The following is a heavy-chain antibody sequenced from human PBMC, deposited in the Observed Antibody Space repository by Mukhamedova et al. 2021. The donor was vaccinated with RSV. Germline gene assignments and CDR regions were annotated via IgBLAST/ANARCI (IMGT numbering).Heavy chain of an antibody. J-gene: IGHJ5*02. D-gene: IGHD6-13*01. V-gene: IGHV4-39*07. CDR2: IYYSGST. Sequence: YYWGWIRQPPGKGLEWIGSIYYSGSTYYNPSLKSRVTISVDTSKNQFSLKLSSVTAADTAVYYCAREPGRYSSSKDNWFEPWGQG. CDR1: YY. CDR3: AREPGRYSSSKDNWFEP.